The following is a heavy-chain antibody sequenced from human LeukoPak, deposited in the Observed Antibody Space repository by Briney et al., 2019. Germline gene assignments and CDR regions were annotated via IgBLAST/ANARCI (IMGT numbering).Heavy chain of an antibody. Sequence: GGSLRLSCAASGFTFSNYWMHWVRHAPGKGLEWVSSISSSSSYIYYADSVKGRFTISRDNAKNSLYLQMNSLRAEDTAVYYCARGRYDYVWGSYRRYYYYYMDVWGKGTTVTVSS. CDR1: GFTFSNYW. V-gene: IGHV3-21*01. D-gene: IGHD3-16*02. CDR2: ISSSSSYI. J-gene: IGHJ6*03. CDR3: ARGRYDYVWGSYRRYYYYYMDV.